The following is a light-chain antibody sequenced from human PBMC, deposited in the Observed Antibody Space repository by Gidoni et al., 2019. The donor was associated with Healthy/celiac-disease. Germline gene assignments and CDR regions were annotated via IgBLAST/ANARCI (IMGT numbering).Light chain of an antibody. J-gene: IGLJ2*01. CDR3: SSYTSSSTV. CDR1: SSDVGGYNY. CDR2: DAS. Sequence: QSALTQPASVSGSPGQSITISCTGTSSDVGGYNYVSWYQHHPGKAPKLMIYDASNRPSGVSNRFSGSKSGNTASLTISGLQAEDEADYYCSSYTSSSTVFGGGTKLTVL. V-gene: IGLV2-14*03.